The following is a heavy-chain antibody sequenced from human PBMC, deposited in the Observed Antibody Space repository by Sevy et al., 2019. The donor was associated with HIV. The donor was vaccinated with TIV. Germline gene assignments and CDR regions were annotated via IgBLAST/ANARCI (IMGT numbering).Heavy chain of an antibody. CDR1: GGSISSTSYY. CDR2: IHYSGST. CDR3: ARRGSISAWFDP. Sequence: SETLSLTCAVSGGSISSTSYYWGWIRQPPGKELEWIAIIHYSGSTYYNPSLKSRVTISVDTSKNQFSLKLSSVTAADTAVYFCARRGSISAWFDPWGQGTLVTVSS. V-gene: IGHV4-39*01. J-gene: IGHJ5*02.